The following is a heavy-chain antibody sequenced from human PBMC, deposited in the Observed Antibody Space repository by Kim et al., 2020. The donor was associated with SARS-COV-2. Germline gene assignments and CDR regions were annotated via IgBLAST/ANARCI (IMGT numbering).Heavy chain of an antibody. D-gene: IGHD3-22*01. CDR3: ARIYQYASSGHYYVY. CDR2: IIPIFGTA. J-gene: IGHJ4*02. V-gene: IGHV1-69*13. CDR1: GGTFSSYA. Sequence: SVKVSCKASGGTFSSYAISWVRQAPGQGLEWMGGIIPIFGTANYAQKFQGRVTITADESTSTAYMEVSSLRSEDTAMYYCARIYQYASSGHYYVYWGQGTLVTVSS.